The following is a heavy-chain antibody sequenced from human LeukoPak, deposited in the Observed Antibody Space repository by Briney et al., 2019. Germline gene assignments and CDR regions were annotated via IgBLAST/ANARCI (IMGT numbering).Heavy chain of an antibody. CDR3: ARAVWDSSGHLFDY. CDR2: ISGSGGST. J-gene: IGHJ4*02. CDR1: GFTFRNYG. D-gene: IGHD3-22*01. Sequence: GGSLRLSCAVSGFTFRNYGMTWVRQAPGKGLEWVSGISGSGGSTYYGGSVKGRFTISRDNAKNSLYLQMNSLRAEDTAVYYCARAVWDSSGHLFDYWGQGTLVTVSS. V-gene: IGHV3-23*01.